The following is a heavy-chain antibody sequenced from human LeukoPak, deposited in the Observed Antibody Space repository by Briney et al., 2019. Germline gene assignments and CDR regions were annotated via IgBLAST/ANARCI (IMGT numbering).Heavy chain of an antibody. V-gene: IGHV4-4*02. J-gene: IGHJ5*02. CDR2: IHHSGST. Sequence: PSETLSLTCAVSGGSISSSNWWSWVRQAPGKGLEWIGEIHHSGSTNYNPPLKSRVTISVDKSKNQFSLKLSSVTAADTAVYYCARAYYDSSGPKGGWFDPWGQGTLVTVSS. CDR3: ARAYYDSSGPKGGWFDP. CDR1: GGSISSSNW. D-gene: IGHD3-22*01.